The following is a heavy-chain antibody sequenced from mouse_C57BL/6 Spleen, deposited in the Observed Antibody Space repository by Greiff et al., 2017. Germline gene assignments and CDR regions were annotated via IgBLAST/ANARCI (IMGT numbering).Heavy chain of an antibody. D-gene: IGHD3-3*01. V-gene: IGHV1-82*01. CDR1: GYAFSSSW. Sequence: VQLQESGPELVKPGASVKISCKASGYAFSSSWMNWVKQRPGKGLEWIGRIYPGDGDTNYNGKFKGKATLTADKSSSTAYMQLSSLTSEDSAVYVCAREEGPYYFDYWGQGTTLTVSS. CDR3: AREEGPYYFDY. J-gene: IGHJ2*01. CDR2: IYPGDGDT.